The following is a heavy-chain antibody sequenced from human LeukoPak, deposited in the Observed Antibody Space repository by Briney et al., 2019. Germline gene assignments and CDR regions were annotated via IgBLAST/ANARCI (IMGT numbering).Heavy chain of an antibody. CDR2: INHSGST. Sequence: SETLSLTCAVYGVSFSGYYWSWIRQPPGKGLEWIGEINHSGSTNYNPSLKSRVTILVDTSKNQFSLKLSSVTAADTAVYYCARGMATVVKGNWFDPWGQGTLVTVSS. D-gene: IGHD4-23*01. CDR3: ARGMATVVKGNWFDP. J-gene: IGHJ5*02. V-gene: IGHV4-34*01. CDR1: GVSFSGYY.